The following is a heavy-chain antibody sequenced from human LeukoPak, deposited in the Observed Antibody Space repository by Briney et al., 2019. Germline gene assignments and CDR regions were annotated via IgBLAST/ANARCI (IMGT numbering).Heavy chain of an antibody. J-gene: IGHJ4*02. CDR3: VAYNYYAGNNPFDY. Sequence: PGGSLRLSCAASGFTFSSYWMSWVRQAPGKGLEWVANIKQDGSEKYYVDSVKGRLTISRDNSKNTLYLQMSSLRDEDTAVYYCVAYNYYAGNNPFDYWGQGALVTVSS. D-gene: IGHD1/OR15-1a*01. V-gene: IGHV3-7*03. CDR2: IKQDGSEK. CDR1: GFTFSSYW.